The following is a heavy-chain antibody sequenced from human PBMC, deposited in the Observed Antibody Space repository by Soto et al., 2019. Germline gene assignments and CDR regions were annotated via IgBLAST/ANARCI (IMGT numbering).Heavy chain of an antibody. D-gene: IGHD3-10*01. CDR1: GYTFTSYY. CDR2: ISPSGGST. CDR3: ARDRLIWFGEFNYFDY. Sequence: GASVKVSCKASGYTFTSYYMHWVRQAPGQGLEWMGIISPSGGSTSYAQKFQGRVTMTRDTSTSTVYMELSSLRSEDTAVYYCARDRLIWFGEFNYFDYWGQGTLVTVSS. V-gene: IGHV1-46*01. J-gene: IGHJ4*02.